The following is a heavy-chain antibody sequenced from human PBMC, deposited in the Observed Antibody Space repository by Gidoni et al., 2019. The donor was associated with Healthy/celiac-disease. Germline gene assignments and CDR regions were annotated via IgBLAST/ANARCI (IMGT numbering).Heavy chain of an antibody. V-gene: IGHV4-4*07. J-gene: IGHJ6*02. Sequence: QVQLQESGPGLVKHSETLSLTCTVSGGSISSYYWSWIRQPAGKGLEWIGRIYTSGSTNYNPSLKSRVTMSVDTSKNQFSLKLSSVTAADTAVYYCARGSAFVNYYGMDVWGQGTTVTVSS. CDR1: GGSISSYY. CDR3: ARGSAFVNYYGMDV. CDR2: IYTSGST.